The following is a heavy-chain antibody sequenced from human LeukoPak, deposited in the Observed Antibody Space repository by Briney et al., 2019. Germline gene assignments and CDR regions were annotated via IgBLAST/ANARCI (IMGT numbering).Heavy chain of an antibody. D-gene: IGHD1-1*01. CDR3: ARDLLGGGTSYYYYMDV. V-gene: IGHV4-59*01. CDR1: GGSISSYY. Sequence: SETLSLTCTVSGGSISSYYWSWIRQPPGKGLEWVGYIYYSGSTNYNPSLKSRVTISVDTSKNQFSLKLSSVTAADTAVYYCARDLLGGGTSYYYYMDVWGKGTTVTVSS. CDR2: IYYSGST. J-gene: IGHJ6*03.